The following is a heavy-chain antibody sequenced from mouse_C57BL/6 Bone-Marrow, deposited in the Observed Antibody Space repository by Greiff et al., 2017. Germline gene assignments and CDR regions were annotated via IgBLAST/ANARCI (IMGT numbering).Heavy chain of an antibody. CDR2: IYPRSGNT. Sequence: VQLQQSGAELARPGASVKLSCKASGYTFTGYGISWVKQRTGQGLEWIGEIYPRSGNTYYNEKFKGKATLTADKSSSTAYMGLRSLTSEDSAVYFCARGNGYWFAYWGQGTLVTVSA. V-gene: IGHV1-81*01. CDR1: GYTFTGYG. CDR3: ARGNGYWFAY. J-gene: IGHJ3*01. D-gene: IGHD2-2*01.